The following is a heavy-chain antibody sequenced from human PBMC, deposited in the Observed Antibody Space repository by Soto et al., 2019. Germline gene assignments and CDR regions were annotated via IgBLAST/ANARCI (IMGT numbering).Heavy chain of an antibody. CDR1: GYTFTSYG. D-gene: IGHD3-9*01. CDR2: ISAYNGNT. V-gene: IGHV1-18*01. Sequence: ASVKVSCKASGYTFTSYGISWVRQAPGQGFEWMGWISAYNGNTNYAQKLQGRVTMTTDTSTSTAYMELRSLRSDDTAVYYCARSIDTDYDILTGYHEYWGQGTLVTVSS. CDR3: ARSIDTDYDILTGYHEY. J-gene: IGHJ4*02.